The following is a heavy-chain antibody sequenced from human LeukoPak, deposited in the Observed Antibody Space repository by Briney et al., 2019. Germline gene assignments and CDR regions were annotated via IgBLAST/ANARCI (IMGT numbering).Heavy chain of an antibody. CDR3: AVSGSYDYFDY. CDR2: IYSGGST. Sequence: GGSLRLSCAASGFTVSSNYMSWLRQSPGKALEWVSVIYSGGSTYYADSVKGRFTISRDNSKNTLYLQMNSLRAEDTAVYYCAVSGSYDYFDYWGQGTLVTVSS. CDR1: GFTVSSNY. J-gene: IGHJ4*02. V-gene: IGHV3-66*01. D-gene: IGHD1-26*01.